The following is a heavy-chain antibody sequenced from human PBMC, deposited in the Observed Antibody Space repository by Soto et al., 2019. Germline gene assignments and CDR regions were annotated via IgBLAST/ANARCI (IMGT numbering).Heavy chain of an antibody. CDR2: IFSGGMT. CDR1: GFTVKGNY. CDR3: AGASNFNYAFEY. V-gene: IGHV3-53*01. Sequence: PXESLRLSCAPSGFTVKGNYVGWARQASGKEVEWVSIIFSGGMTYYADSVKGRFTISKDISKNTLSLQMNSLRADDTAVYFCAGASNFNYAFEYWGLGTPVTVSS. J-gene: IGHJ4*02. D-gene: IGHD1-7*01.